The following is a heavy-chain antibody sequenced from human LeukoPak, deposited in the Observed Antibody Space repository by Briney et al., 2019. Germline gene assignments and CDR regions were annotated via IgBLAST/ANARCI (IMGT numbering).Heavy chain of an antibody. Sequence: KPSETLSLTCAVSGYSISSGYYWGWIRQPPGKGLEWIGSIYHRGSTYYNPSLKSRVTISVDTSKNQFSLKLSSVTAADTAVYYCARTVGWDIVVVPAAMREYNWFDPWGQGTLVTVSS. CDR1: GYSISSGYY. J-gene: IGHJ5*02. CDR3: ARTVGWDIVVVPAAMREYNWFDP. CDR2: IYHRGST. V-gene: IGHV4-38-2*01. D-gene: IGHD2-2*01.